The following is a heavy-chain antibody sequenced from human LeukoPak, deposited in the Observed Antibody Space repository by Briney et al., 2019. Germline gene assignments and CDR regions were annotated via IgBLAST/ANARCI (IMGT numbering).Heavy chain of an antibody. V-gene: IGHV1-3*01. CDR2: INVGNGNT. CDR3: AKDEKGYYHDTSGYPDAFDI. D-gene: IGHD3-22*01. CDR1: GYDFTRYA. J-gene: IGHJ3*02. Sequence: ASVKVSCKASGYDFTRYAMHWVRQAPGQRLEWKGWINVGNGNTKYSQKFQDRVTVTRDTSTSTAYMELSSLRAEDTAVYYCAKDEKGYYHDTSGYPDAFDIWGQGTMVTVSS.